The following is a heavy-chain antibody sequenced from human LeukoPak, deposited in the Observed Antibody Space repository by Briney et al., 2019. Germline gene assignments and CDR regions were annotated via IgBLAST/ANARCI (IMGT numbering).Heavy chain of an antibody. D-gene: IGHD3-22*01. V-gene: IGHV3-9*01. Sequence: GGSLRLSCAASGFTFDDYAMHWVRQAPGKGLEWVSGITWNSDSIGYADSVEGRFTVSRDNAKNSLYLQMNSLRPEDTALYYCAKAYYYDNSAYYNWGQGTLVTVSS. CDR3: AKAYYYDNSAYYN. CDR2: ITWNSDSI. J-gene: IGHJ4*02. CDR1: GFTFDDYA.